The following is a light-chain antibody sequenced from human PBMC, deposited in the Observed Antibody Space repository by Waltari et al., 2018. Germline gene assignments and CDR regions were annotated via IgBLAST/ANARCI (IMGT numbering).Light chain of an antibody. Sequence: QSALTQPASASGSPGQSITISCTGTSSDVGGYNDVSWYQQHPGKAPKLLIYDVNNRPSGGSNPFPCSKSGNTASLTISGLQAEDEADYYCRSYTSSSTLDVFGTGTKVTVL. J-gene: IGLJ1*01. V-gene: IGLV2-14*01. CDR1: SSDVGGYND. CDR2: DVN. CDR3: RSYTSSSTLDV.